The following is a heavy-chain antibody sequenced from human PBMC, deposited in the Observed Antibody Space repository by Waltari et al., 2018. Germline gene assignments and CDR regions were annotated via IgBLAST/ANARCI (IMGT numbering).Heavy chain of an antibody. V-gene: IGHV3-9*01. CDR3: AKGGTMVRGVIEGYYYGMDV. CDR1: GFTFDEYA. CDR2: ISWNSGSI. J-gene: IGHJ6*02. Sequence: EVQLVESGGGLVQPGRSLRLSCAASGFTFDEYAMHWVRQAPGKGLEWVSGISWNSGSIGYADSVKGRFTISRDNAKNSLYLQMNSLRAEDTALYYCAKGGTMVRGVIEGYYYGMDVWGQGTTVTVSS. D-gene: IGHD3-10*01.